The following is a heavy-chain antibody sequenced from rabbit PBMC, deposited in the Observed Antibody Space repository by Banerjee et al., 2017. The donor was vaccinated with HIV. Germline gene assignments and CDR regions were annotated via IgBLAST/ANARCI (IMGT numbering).Heavy chain of an antibody. CDR1: GFDFSRDA. CDR3: ARDLAGVIGWNFGL. D-gene: IGHD4-1*01. J-gene: IGHJ4*01. CDR2: IYTDSGRT. V-gene: IGHV1S40*01. Sequence: GASLTLTCKASGFDFSRDAMCWVRQAPGKGLEWIGCIYTDSGRTYHASWAKGRFTISKTSSTTVTLYMGSLTAADTATYFCARDLAGVIGWNFGLWGPGTLVTVS.